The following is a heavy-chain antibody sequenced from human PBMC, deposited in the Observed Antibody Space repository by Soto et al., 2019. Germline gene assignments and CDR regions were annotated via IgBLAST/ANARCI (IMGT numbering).Heavy chain of an antibody. J-gene: IGHJ6*03. V-gene: IGHV3-30*18. CDR2: ISYDGSNK. Sequence: GGSLSLSCAASGFTFSSYGMHWVRQAPGKGLEWVAVISYDGSNKYYADSVKGRFTISRDNSKNTLYLQMNSLRAEDTAVYYCAKDGGYDLDYYYYYYMDVWGKGTTVTVSS. D-gene: IGHD5-12*01. CDR3: AKDGGYDLDYYYYYYMDV. CDR1: GFTFSSYG.